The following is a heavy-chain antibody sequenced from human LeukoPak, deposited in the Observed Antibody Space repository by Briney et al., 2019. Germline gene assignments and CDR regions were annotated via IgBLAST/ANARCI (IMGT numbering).Heavy chain of an antibody. CDR2: ISISSSYI. D-gene: IGHD3-10*01. CDR1: GFTFSSYS. J-gene: IGHJ4*02. CDR3: ASSYYYGSGSYYNSDY. V-gene: IGHV3-21*01. Sequence: GGSLRLSCAASGFTFSSYSMNWVRQAPGKGLEWVSSISISSSYIYYADSVKGRFTISRDNAKNSLYLQMNSLRVEDTAVYYCASSYYYGSGSYYNSDYWGQGTLVTVSS.